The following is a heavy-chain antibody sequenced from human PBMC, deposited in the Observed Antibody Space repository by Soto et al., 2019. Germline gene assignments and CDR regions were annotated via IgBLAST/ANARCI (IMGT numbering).Heavy chain of an antibody. J-gene: IGHJ4*02. CDR2: INHSGST. Sequence: QVQLQQWGAGLLKPSETLSLTCAVYGGSFSGYYWSWIRQPPGKGLEWIGEINHSGSTNYNPSLKSRVTISVDTSKNQFSLKLISVTAADTAVYYCARGRAVDFDCWGQGTLVNVSS. CDR3: ARGRAVDFDC. CDR1: GGSFSGYY. D-gene: IGHD6-19*01. V-gene: IGHV4-34*01.